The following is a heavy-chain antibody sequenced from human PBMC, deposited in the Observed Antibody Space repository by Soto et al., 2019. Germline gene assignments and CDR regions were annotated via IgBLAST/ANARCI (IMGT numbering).Heavy chain of an antibody. D-gene: IGHD3-22*01. Sequence: SETLSLTCTVSGGSISSSSYYWGWIRQPPGKGLEWIGSIYYSGSTYYNPSLKSRVTISVDTSKNQFSLKLSSVTAADTAVYYCATAITMIVVSGAFDIWGQGTIVTVSS. V-gene: IGHV4-39*01. CDR3: ATAITMIVVSGAFDI. CDR2: IYYSGST. CDR1: GGSISSSSYY. J-gene: IGHJ3*02.